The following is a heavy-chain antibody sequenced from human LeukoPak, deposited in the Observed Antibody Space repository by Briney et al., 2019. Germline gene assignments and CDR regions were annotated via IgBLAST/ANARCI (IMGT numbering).Heavy chain of an antibody. V-gene: IGHV4-59*01. CDR1: SGSISSYQ. CDR3: ARTYGSSGLGYFDL. J-gene: IGHJ2*01. CDR2: IYYSGST. D-gene: IGHD6-13*01. Sequence: NPSETLSLTCTVSSGSISSYQWSWIRQPPGKGLEWIGYIYYSGSTNYNPSLKSRVTISVDTSKNQFSLKLSSVTAADTAVYYCARTYGSSGLGYFDLWGRGTLVTVSS.